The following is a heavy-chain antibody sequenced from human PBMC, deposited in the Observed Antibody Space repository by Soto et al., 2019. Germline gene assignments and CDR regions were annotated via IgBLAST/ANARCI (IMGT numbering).Heavy chain of an antibody. Sequence: PGGSLRLSCEASGSTLRNYAMTWIRQAPGKGLEWVSLISANDVGTYYTESVKTRFTISTDQSRNTVYLQMDSLRADDTAIYYCAKAKNDYNWDNRPPFDYWGQGTLVTVSS. CDR2: ISANDVGT. CDR1: GSTLRNYA. V-gene: IGHV3-23*01. J-gene: IGHJ4*02. D-gene: IGHD1-20*01. CDR3: AKAKNDYNWDNRPPFDY.